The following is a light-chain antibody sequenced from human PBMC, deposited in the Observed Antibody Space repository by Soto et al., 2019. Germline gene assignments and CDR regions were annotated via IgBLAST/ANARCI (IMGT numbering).Light chain of an antibody. Sequence: SYELTQPPSVSVSPGQTASITCSGHKLGNKYACWYQRKPGQSPVLVIYQDTTRPSGIPERFSGSNSGNTATLTISGTQAMDEADYYCQAWDRSTVVFGGGTKLTVL. V-gene: IGLV3-1*01. CDR3: QAWDRSTVV. J-gene: IGLJ2*01. CDR1: KLGNKY. CDR2: QDT.